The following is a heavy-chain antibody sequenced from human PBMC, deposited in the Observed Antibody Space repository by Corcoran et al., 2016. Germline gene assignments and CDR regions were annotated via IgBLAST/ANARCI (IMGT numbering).Heavy chain of an antibody. V-gene: IGHV3-48*02. CDR1: GFTFSAYG. Sequence: EVQLVESGGGFVQPGGSLKLSCEASGFTFSAYGMNWVRQAPGKGLEWLSFISRGSGDIYYAGSVKGRFTVSRHNAKNTLYLQMNSLGDEDAAVYYCARHITGTKSGFDFWGQGTLVTVSS. CDR3: ARHITGTKSGFDF. J-gene: IGHJ4*02. CDR2: ISRGSGDI. D-gene: IGHD1-20*01.